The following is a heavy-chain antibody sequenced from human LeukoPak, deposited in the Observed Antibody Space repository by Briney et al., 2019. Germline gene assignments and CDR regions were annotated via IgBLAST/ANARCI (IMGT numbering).Heavy chain of an antibody. Sequence: PGRSLRLSCAASGFTFSSYAMHWVRQAPGKGLEWVAVISYDGRNKYYADSVKGRFTISRDNSNNTLYLQMNSLRAEDTAVYYCARVVTSYGSGEDYFDYWGQGTLVTVSS. V-gene: IGHV3-30*04. J-gene: IGHJ4*02. CDR2: ISYDGRNK. D-gene: IGHD3-10*01. CDR1: GFTFSSYA. CDR3: ARVVTSYGSGEDYFDY.